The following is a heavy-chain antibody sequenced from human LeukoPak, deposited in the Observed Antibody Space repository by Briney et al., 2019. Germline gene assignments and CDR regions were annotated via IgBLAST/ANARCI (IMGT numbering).Heavy chain of an antibody. CDR1: GFTFSNYW. CDR3: ANHQAADPTDASDI. Sequence: GGSLRLSCAASGFTFSNYWMYWVRQAPGKGLVWVSRINDDGSSTAYADSVKGRFTISRDNSKNTLYLQMNSLRAEDTAVYYCANHQAADPTDASDIWGQGTMVTVSS. V-gene: IGHV3-74*01. J-gene: IGHJ3*02. D-gene: IGHD6-13*01. CDR2: INDDGSST.